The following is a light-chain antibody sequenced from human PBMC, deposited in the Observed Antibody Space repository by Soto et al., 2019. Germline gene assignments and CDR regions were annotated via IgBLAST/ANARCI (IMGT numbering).Light chain of an antibody. V-gene: IGKV1-12*01. CDR1: QGISSW. CDR2: SAS. J-gene: IGKJ1*01. CDR3: QQADSCHRT. Sequence: DIQMTQSPSSVSASVGARVTITCRASQGISSWLAXYQQKPGKAPKLLIYSASSLQSGVQSRLGGSGSGTDFTLTIFRLQSEDFATYYFQQADSCHRTFGQGNKVDIK.